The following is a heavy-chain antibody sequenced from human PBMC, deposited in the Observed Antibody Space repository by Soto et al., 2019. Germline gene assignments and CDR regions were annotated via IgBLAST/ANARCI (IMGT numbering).Heavy chain of an antibody. CDR3: ASNSSGWLLEY. D-gene: IGHD6-19*01. Sequence: GGSLRLSCSASGFTFSSYAMHWVRQAPGKGLEYVSAISSNGGSTYYADSVKGRFTISRDNSKNTLYLQMSSLRAEDTAVYYCASNSSGWLLEYWGQGTLVTVSS. V-gene: IGHV3-64D*08. CDR1: GFTFSSYA. J-gene: IGHJ4*02. CDR2: ISSNGGST.